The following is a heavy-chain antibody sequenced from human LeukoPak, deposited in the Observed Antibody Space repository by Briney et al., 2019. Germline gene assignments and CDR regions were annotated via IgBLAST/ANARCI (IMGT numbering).Heavy chain of an antibody. CDR2: IRYDGSNK. J-gene: IGHJ6*02. Sequence: GGSLRLSCAASGFTFSSYGMHWVRQAPGKGLEWVAFIRYDGSNKYYADSVKGRFTISRDNSKNTLYLQMNSLRADDTAVYYCAKASDYYGSGRGNHYYYYGMDVWGQGTTVTVSS. V-gene: IGHV3-30*02. CDR3: AKASDYYGSGRGNHYYYYGMDV. D-gene: IGHD3-10*01. CDR1: GFTFSSYG.